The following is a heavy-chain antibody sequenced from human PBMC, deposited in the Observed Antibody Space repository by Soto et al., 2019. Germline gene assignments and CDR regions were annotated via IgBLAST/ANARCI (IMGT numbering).Heavy chain of an antibody. J-gene: IGHJ4*02. CDR2: IWYDGSNK. CDR3: ARDSAWLFDS. Sequence: QVQLVESGGGVVQPGRSLRLSCAVSGFTYSSYGMHWVRQAPGKGLEWVAVIWYDGSNKYYADSVKGRFIISRDDSKNTLSLQIYSLRAEDTAVYYCARDSAWLFDSWGQGTLVTVSS. V-gene: IGHV3-33*01. D-gene: IGHD5-12*01. CDR1: GFTYSSYG.